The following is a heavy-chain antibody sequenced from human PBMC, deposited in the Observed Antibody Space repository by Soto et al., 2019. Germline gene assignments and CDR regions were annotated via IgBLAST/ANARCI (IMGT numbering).Heavy chain of an antibody. CDR2: IKQDGSEK. J-gene: IGHJ6*02. D-gene: IGHD5-12*01. V-gene: IGHV3-7*01. CDR1: GFTFISHW. Sequence: PGGSLRLSCAASGFTFISHWMSWVRQAPGKGLEWVANIKQDGSEKYYVDSVKSRFTISRDNAKNSLYLQMNSLRAEDTAVYYCARVGLSGYDTNYYYYGMDVWGQGTTVTVSS. CDR3: ARVGLSGYDTNYYYYGMDV.